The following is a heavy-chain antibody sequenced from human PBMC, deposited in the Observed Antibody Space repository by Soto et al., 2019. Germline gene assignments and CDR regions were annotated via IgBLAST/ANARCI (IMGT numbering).Heavy chain of an antibody. CDR1: GFNFSSHA. CDR3: AKCSSAVAGRDAFDI. CDR2: ISGSGGST. D-gene: IGHD6-19*01. J-gene: IGHJ3*02. Sequence: GGPLRLSCAASGFNFSSHAMSWVRQAQGKGMEWVSAISGSGGSTYYADSVKGRFTISRDNSKNTLYLQMNSLRAEDTAVYYFAKCSSAVAGRDAFDIWGQGTMVTVSS. V-gene: IGHV3-23*01.